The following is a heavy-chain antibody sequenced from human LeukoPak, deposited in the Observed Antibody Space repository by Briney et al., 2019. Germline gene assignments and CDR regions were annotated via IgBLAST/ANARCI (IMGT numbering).Heavy chain of an antibody. Sequence: ASVKVSCKASGGTFSNYAISWVRQAPGQGLEWMGGIIPIFGTANYAQKFQGRVTITADESTSTAYMELSSLRSEDTAVYYCARGPYCGTSCYTTAEYFQHWGQGTLVTVSS. CDR3: ARGPYCGTSCYTTAEYFQH. CDR2: IIPIFGTA. D-gene: IGHD2-2*02. V-gene: IGHV1-69*13. CDR1: GGTFSNYA. J-gene: IGHJ1*01.